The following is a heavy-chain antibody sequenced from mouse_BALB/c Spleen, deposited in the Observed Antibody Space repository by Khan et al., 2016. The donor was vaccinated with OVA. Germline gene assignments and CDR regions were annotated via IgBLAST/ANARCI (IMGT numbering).Heavy chain of an antibody. D-gene: IGHD1-1*01. J-gene: IGHJ1*01. CDR1: GYNFTSYW. CDR3: ARRSYYGTRNFDV. Sequence: QVQLQQSGAELVKPGTSVKLSCKASGYNFTSYWINWVKLRPGQGLEWIGDIYPGSGSTNYNEKFKSKAALTVDTSSSTAYMQLNSLASEDSALYDCARRSYYGTRNFDVWGAGTTVTVSS. CDR2: IYPGSGST. V-gene: IGHV1-55*01.